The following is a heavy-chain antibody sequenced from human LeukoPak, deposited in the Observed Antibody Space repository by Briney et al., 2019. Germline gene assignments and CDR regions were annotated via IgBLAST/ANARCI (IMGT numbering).Heavy chain of an antibody. V-gene: IGHV1-2*02. CDR1: GYTFTGYY. CDR2: INPNSGGT. CDR3: ARVFTAMVSWFDP. J-gene: IGHJ5*02. Sequence: ASVKVSCKASGYTFTGYYMHWVRQAPGQGLEWMGWINPNSGGTNYAQKFQGRVTMTRDTSISTAYMELSRLRSGDTAVYYCARVFTAMVSWFDPWGQGTLVTVSS. D-gene: IGHD5-18*01.